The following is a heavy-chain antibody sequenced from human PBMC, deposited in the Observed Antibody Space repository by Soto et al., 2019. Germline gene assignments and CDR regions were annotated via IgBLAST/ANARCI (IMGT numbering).Heavy chain of an antibody. CDR2: MNPNSGNT. D-gene: IGHD2-2*01. Sequence: GASVKVSCKASGYTFTSYDINWVLQATGQGLEWMGWMNPNSGNTGYAQKFQGRVTMTRNTSISTAYMELSSLRSEDTAVYYCARVLGYCSSTSCRDWYFDLWGRGTLVTVSS. V-gene: IGHV1-8*01. CDR1: GYTFTSYD. CDR3: ARVLGYCSSTSCRDWYFDL. J-gene: IGHJ2*01.